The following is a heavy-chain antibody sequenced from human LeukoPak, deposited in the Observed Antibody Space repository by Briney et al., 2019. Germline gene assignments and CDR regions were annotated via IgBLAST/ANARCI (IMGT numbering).Heavy chain of an antibody. V-gene: IGHV3-30*02. CDR3: AKDRGGRIMITFGGVIVSFDY. Sequence: GGSLRLSCAASGFTFSSYGMHWVRQAPGKGLEWVAFIRYDGSNKYYADSVKGRFTISRDNSKNTLYLQMNSLRAEDTAVYYCAKDRGGRIMITFGGVIVSFDYWGQGTLVTVSS. CDR1: GFTFSSYG. D-gene: IGHD3-16*02. J-gene: IGHJ4*02. CDR2: IRYDGSNK.